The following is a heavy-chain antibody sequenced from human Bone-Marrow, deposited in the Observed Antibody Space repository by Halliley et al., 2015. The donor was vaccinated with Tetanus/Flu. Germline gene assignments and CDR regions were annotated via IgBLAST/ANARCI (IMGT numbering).Heavy chain of an antibody. CDR2: MSRDGNHE. D-gene: IGHD4-17*01. J-gene: IGHJ6*02. CDR3: AKDSMSPATTRFVSGMDD. V-gene: IGHV3-30*18. Sequence: MSRDGNHEYYVDSERRRFTISRDNSKNTLSLQMNSLRPDDSAVYFSAKDSMSPATTRFVSGMDDWGQGTKVTVSS.